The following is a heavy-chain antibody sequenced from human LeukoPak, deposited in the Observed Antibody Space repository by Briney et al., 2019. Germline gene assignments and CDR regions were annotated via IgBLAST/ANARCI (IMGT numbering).Heavy chain of an antibody. V-gene: IGHV1-2*02. CDR1: GYTFTGYY. CDR3: ARDRGVDYCSGDSCSHYYYYMDV. J-gene: IGHJ6*03. Sequence: ASVKVSCKASGYTFTGYYMHWVRQAPGQGLEWMGWINPNRGGTNYAQKFQGRVNMTRDTSISTAYMELSRLRSDDTAVYYCARDRGVDYCSGDSCSHYYYYMDVWGKGTTVTISS. D-gene: IGHD2-15*01. CDR2: INPNRGGT.